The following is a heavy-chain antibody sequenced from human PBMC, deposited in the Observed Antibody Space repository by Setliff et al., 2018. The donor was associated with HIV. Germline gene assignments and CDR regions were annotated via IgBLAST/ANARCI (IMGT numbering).Heavy chain of an antibody. CDR1: GFSVSRKY. D-gene: IGHD2-2*01. Sequence: PGGSLRLSCAASGFSVSRKYMTWVRQAPGKGLEWVSVIYSGGATYYADSVKGRFTISRDNSNNTLYLQMNSLRAEDTAVYYCAKSGYCGSSTCRNYFYYMDVWGKGTTVTVSS. V-gene: IGHV3-53*01. J-gene: IGHJ6*03. CDR2: IYSGGAT. CDR3: AKSGYCGSSTCRNYFYYMDV.